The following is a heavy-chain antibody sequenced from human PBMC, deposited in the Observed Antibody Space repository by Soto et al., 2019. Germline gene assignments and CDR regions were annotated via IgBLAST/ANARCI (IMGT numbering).Heavy chain of an antibody. Sequence: SETLSLTCTVSGVSISSYYWIWIRQPPGKGLEWIGYIYYSGSTNYNPSLKSRVTISVDTSKNQFSLKLGSVTAADTAVYYCARQDYYDSSGDWFDPWGQGTLVTVSS. CDR1: GVSISSYY. D-gene: IGHD3-22*01. CDR3: ARQDYYDSSGDWFDP. J-gene: IGHJ5*02. V-gene: IGHV4-59*01. CDR2: IYYSGST.